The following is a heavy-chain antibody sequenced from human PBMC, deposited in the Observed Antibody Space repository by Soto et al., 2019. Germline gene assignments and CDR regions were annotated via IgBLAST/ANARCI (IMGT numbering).Heavy chain of an antibody. J-gene: IGHJ4*02. Sequence: GRSLRLSCAASGFTFSSYAMHWVRQAPGKGLEWVAVISYDGSNKYYADFVKCRFTISRDNSKNTLYLQMNSLRAEDTAVYYCARERMGATTDFDCWGQGTLVAVAS. CDR3: ARERMGATTDFDC. D-gene: IGHD1-26*01. CDR1: GFTFSSYA. V-gene: IGHV3-30-3*01. CDR2: ISYDGSNK.